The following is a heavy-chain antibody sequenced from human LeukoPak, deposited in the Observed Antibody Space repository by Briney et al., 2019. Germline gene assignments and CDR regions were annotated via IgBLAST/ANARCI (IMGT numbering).Heavy chain of an antibody. Sequence: GGSLRLSCDASGFSFGDYGMHWVRQAPGKGLEWVSRIIWDGSTADYAGSVRGRFTMSKDNSKNSLFLDMTGLRVEDTALYFCAIDRGLRHLGIYYYYMEVWGKGTRVTVSS. CDR1: GFSFGDYG. CDR2: IIWDGSTA. J-gene: IGHJ6*03. D-gene: IGHD1-1*01. CDR3: AIDRGLRHLGIYYYYMEV. V-gene: IGHV3-43D*04.